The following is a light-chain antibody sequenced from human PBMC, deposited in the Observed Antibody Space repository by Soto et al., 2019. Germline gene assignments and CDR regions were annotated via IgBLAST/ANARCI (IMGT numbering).Light chain of an antibody. Sequence: QSALTQPASVSGSPGQSITISCTGTSSDIGDYDYVSWYQHLPGKAPKLLIFDVTHRPSGVSDRFSGSKSGNTASLTISGVRPEDEADYYCSSKTSSSSPFVFGTGTKLTVL. CDR1: SSDIGDYDY. V-gene: IGLV2-14*01. J-gene: IGLJ1*01. CDR2: DVT. CDR3: SSKTSSSSPFV.